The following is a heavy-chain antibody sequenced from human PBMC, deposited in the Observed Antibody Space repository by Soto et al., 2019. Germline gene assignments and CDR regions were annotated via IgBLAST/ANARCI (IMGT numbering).Heavy chain of an antibody. D-gene: IGHD6-19*01. Sequence: QVQLVESGGGVVQPGRSLRLSCAASGFTFSSYAMHWVRQAPGKGLEWVAVISYDGSNKYYADSVKGRFTISRDNSKNTLYLQMNSLRAEDTAVYYCAREVSVYSSACHRHFDSWGQGTLVTVSS. CDR2: ISYDGSNK. CDR1: GFTFSSYA. CDR3: AREVSVYSSACHRHFDS. J-gene: IGHJ4*02. V-gene: IGHV3-30-3*01.